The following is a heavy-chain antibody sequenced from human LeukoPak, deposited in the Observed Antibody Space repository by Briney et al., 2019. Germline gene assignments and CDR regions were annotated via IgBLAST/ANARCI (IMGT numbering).Heavy chain of an antibody. CDR1: GYTFTSYD. J-gene: IGHJ6*03. V-gene: IGHV1-8*01. D-gene: IGHD3-3*01. CDR3: ARDSYDFWSGYHHYYYYMDV. Sequence: ASVKVSCKASGYTFTSYDINWVRQATGQGLEWMGWMNPNSGNTGYAQKFQGRVTITADESTSTAYMELSSLRSEDTAVYYCARDSYDFWSGYHHYYYYMDVWGKGTTVTVSS. CDR2: MNPNSGNT.